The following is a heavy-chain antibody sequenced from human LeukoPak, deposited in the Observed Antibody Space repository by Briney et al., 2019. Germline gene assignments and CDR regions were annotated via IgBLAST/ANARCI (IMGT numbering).Heavy chain of an antibody. Sequence: SETLSLTCTVSGGSISSYYWSWIRQPPGKGLEWIGYIYYSGSTNYNPSLKSRVTISVDTSKNQFSLKLSFVTAADTAVYYCARWSYDSSGYLDYWGQGTLVTVSS. CDR2: IYYSGST. D-gene: IGHD3-22*01. CDR1: GGSISSYY. CDR3: ARWSYDSSGYLDY. J-gene: IGHJ4*02. V-gene: IGHV4-59*01.